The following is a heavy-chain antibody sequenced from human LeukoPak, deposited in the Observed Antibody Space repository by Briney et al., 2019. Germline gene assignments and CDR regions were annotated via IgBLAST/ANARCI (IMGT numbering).Heavy chain of an antibody. CDR3: ARDPARNLGSGHLDWYFDL. J-gene: IGHJ2*01. CDR2: IFYSGST. V-gene: IGHV4-59*12. D-gene: IGHD3-22*01. Sequence: PSDTLSLTCTVSGGSISTSYWSWIRQPPGKGLEWIGYIFYSGSTDSNPSLKSRVTISVDMSTNQVSLKLRSVTAADTAVYYCARDPARNLGSGHLDWYFDLWGRGILLTVSP. CDR1: GGSISTSY.